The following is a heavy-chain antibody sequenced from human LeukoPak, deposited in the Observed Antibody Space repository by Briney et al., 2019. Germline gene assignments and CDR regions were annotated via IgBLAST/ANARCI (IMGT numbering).Heavy chain of an antibody. CDR1: GGSIGTYY. CDR2: IYTSEYT. Sequence: SETLSLTCTVSGGSIGTYYWSWIRQPAGKGLDWIGRIYTSEYTNYNSSLQSRVTISVDKSKNQFSLRLTSVTAADTAVYFCARGQQVAQVDHYSYYMDVWGKGTTVIVS. CDR3: ARGQQVAQVDHYSYYMDV. J-gene: IGHJ6*03. V-gene: IGHV4-4*07. D-gene: IGHD1-1*01.